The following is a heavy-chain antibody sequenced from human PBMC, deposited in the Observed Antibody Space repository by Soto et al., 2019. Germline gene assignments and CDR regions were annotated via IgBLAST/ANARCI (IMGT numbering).Heavy chain of an antibody. D-gene: IGHD3-22*01. J-gene: IGHJ6*02. CDR1: GCSFDYYT. Sequence: GGAVRLSCAASGCSFDYYTMHWVRQAPGKGLEWVSLISWDGGSTYYADSVKGRFTISRDNSKNSLYLQMNSLRTEDTALYYCAKAYDSSGYYWEGYYGMDVWGQGTTVTVSS. CDR3: AKAYDSSGYYWEGYYGMDV. CDR2: ISWDGGST. V-gene: IGHV3-43*01.